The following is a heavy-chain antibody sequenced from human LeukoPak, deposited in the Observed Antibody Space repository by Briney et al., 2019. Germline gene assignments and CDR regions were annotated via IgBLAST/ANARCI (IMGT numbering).Heavy chain of an antibody. CDR3: ARESRSDYDILTGYYTDYYFDY. V-gene: IGHV1-18*01. J-gene: IGHJ4*02. D-gene: IGHD3-9*01. Sequence: ASVKVSCKASGYTFTSYGISWVRQAPGQGLEWMGWISAYNGNTNYAQKLQGRVTMTTDTSTSTAYMERRSLRSDDTSVYYWARESRSDYDILTGYYTDYYFDYWGQGTLVTVSS. CDR1: GYTFTSYG. CDR2: ISAYNGNT.